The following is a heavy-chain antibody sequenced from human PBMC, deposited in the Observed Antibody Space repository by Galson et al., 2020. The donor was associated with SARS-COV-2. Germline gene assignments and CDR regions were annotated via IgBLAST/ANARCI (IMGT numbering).Heavy chain of an antibody. Sequence: GGSLRLSCAASGFTFSNYWMSWVRQAPGKGLEWVANIKQDGSEKYYVDSVEGRFTISRDNAKKSLYLQMNSLRGEDTAVYYCARPRVYGYGGVAWYFDVWGRGTLVTVSS. CDR1: GFTFSNYW. V-gene: IGHV3-7*01. J-gene: IGHJ2*01. D-gene: IGHD2-8*02. CDR3: ARPRVYGYGGVAWYFDV. CDR2: IKQDGSEK.